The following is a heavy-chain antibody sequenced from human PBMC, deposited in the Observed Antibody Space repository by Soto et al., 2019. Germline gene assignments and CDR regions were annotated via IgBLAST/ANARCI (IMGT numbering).Heavy chain of an antibody. J-gene: IGHJ4*02. CDR1: GFTFSSYS. CDR3: ARDQVRDRATGLEFDY. D-gene: IGHD2-15*01. Sequence: EVQLVESGGGLVKPGGSLRLSCAASGFTFSSYSMNWVRQAPGKGLEWVSSISSSSSYIYYADSVKGRVTISRDNAKNTLYLQMNSLRAEDTGVYYCARDQVRDRATGLEFDYWGQGTLVTVSS. CDR2: ISSSSSYI. V-gene: IGHV3-21*01.